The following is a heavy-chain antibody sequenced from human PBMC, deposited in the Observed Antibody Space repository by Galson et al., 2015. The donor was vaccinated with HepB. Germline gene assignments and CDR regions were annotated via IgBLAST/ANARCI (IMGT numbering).Heavy chain of an antibody. D-gene: IGHD2-15*01. J-gene: IGHJ5*02. V-gene: IGHV1-18*01. CDR3: ARGALVVAVGATQNNWFDP. CDR2: IGPPNRYT. CDR1: GYTFSSYS. Sequence: SVKVSCKASGYTFSSYSITWVRQAPGQGLEWVGWIGPPNRYTNYAQNFQGRVTMTTDTSTSTAYMELRSLRSDDTAVYYCARGALVVAVGATQNNWFDPWGRGTLVTVSS.